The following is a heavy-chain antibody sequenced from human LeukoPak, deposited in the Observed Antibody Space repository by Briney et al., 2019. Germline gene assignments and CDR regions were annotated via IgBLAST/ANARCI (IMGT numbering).Heavy chain of an antibody. Sequence: ASVKVSCKASGYTFTSYDINWVRQATGQGLEWMGWINPNSGNTGYAQKFQGRVTMTRNTSISTAYMELSSLRSEDTAVYYCARTGGSTTTVTTSDYWGQGTLVTVSS. D-gene: IGHD4-17*01. CDR2: INPNSGNT. J-gene: IGHJ4*02. V-gene: IGHV1-8*01. CDR3: ARTGGSTTTVTTSDY. CDR1: GYTFTSYD.